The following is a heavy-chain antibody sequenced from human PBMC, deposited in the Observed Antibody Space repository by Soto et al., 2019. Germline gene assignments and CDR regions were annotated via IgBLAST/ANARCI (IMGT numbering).Heavy chain of an antibody. CDR3: ARGVLVEEAWFDP. J-gene: IGHJ5*02. CDR1: GGSVISGSYY. Sequence: SEPLCLTCTVAGGSVISGSYYWSWIRQPPGKGLDWIGYIYYSGSTNYNPSLKSRVTISVDTSKNQFSLKLSSVTAADTAVYYCARGVLVEEAWFDPWGQGTRVPVSS. V-gene: IGHV4-61*01. CDR2: IYYSGST. D-gene: IGHD2-8*02.